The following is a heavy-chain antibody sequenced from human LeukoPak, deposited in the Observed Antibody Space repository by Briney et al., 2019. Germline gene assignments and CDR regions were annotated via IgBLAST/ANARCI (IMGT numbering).Heavy chain of an antibody. D-gene: IGHD4-11*01. CDR1: GGSFSGYY. V-gene: IGHV4-34*01. Sequence: SETLSLTCAVYGGSFSGYYWSWIRQPPGKGLEWIGEINHSGSTNYNPSLKSRVTISVDTSKNQFSLKLSSVTAADTAVYYCARGKTTRAFDIWGQGTMVTVPS. J-gene: IGHJ3*02. CDR2: INHSGST. CDR3: ARGKTTRAFDI.